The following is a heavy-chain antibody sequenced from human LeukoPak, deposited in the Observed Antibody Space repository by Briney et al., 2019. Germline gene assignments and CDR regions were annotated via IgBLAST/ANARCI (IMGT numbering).Heavy chain of an antibody. J-gene: IGHJ6*03. CDR2: DTSSTTST. CDR3: SKAPLGACAGAVCYYLDV. D-gene: IGHD2-8*02. Sequence: PGRSLRLSCAASGFSISHYAMSWVRQAPGKGLEWVSADTSSTTSTYYANSVRGRFTISRDNSMNTLYLQMNSLRADDTAVYYCSKAPLGACAGAVCYYLDVWGKGTTVIVSS. V-gene: IGHV3-23*01. CDR1: GFSISHYA.